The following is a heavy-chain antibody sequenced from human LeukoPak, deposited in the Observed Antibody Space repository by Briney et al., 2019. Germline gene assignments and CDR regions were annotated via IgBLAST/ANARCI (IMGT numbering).Heavy chain of an antibody. D-gene: IGHD6-19*01. CDR2: INDSGGRT. V-gene: IGHV3-23*01. CDR3: AIGYRRDWYQGD. Sequence: PGGSLRLSCAASGFTFSSYGMHWVRQAPGKGLEWVSVINDSGGRTFYADSVKGRFTISRDNSKNTLYLQMNFLRADDTAIYYCAIGYRRDWYQGDWGQGTLVTVSS. J-gene: IGHJ4*02. CDR1: GFTFSSYG.